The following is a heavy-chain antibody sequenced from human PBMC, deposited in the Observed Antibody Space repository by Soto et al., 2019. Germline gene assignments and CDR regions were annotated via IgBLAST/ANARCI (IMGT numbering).Heavy chain of an antibody. CDR3: ARRGYRYVAGEYGMEV. CDR2: IYHSGRT. V-gene: IGHV4-4*02. D-gene: IGHD5-18*01. CDR1: GCSISSSNW. Sequence: TLSLTCAFSGCSISSSNWWSSVRQPPGKGLEWIGEIYHSGRTNYNPYLKSRVTISVDKSKNQFSLKLSSVTAADTAVYDGARRGYRYVAGEYGMEVLGKGNPVT. J-gene: IGHJ6*04.